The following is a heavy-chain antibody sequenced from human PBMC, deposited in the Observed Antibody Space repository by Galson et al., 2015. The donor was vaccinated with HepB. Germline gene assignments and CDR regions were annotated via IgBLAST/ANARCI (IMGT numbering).Heavy chain of an antibody. V-gene: IGHV1-2*06. CDR3: ASAIIQYGKDV. CDR2: INPNSRGT. CDR1: GYTFTGYY. D-gene: IGHD2-21*01. Sequence: SVKVSCKASGYTFTGYYLHWVRQAPGQGLEWMGRINPNSRGTNYARKFQGRVTMTRDTTISTAYMELSRLTSDDTAVYYCASAIIQYGKDVWGQGTTVTVSS. J-gene: IGHJ6*02.